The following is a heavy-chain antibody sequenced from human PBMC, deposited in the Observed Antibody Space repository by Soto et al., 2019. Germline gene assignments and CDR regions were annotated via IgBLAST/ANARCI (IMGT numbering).Heavy chain of an antibody. V-gene: IGHV4-34*01. CDR2: ISHSGTT. J-gene: IGHJ4*02. D-gene: IGHD2-15*01. Sequence: QVQLQQWGAGLLKPSETLSLTCTVYGGSFSGNYWSWIRQPPGMGLEWIGEISHSGTTNYNPSLISRVTISVATTQDQFPLKLSSVTAADTAIYYCARGHLPGGNTFYYDYWGQGTLVTVSS. CDR3: ARGHLPGGNTFYYDY. CDR1: GGSFSGNY.